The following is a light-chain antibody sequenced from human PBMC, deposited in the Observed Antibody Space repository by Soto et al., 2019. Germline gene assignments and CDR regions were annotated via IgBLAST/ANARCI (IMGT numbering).Light chain of an antibody. CDR2: DAS. J-gene: IGKJ4*01. V-gene: IGKV3-11*01. Sequence: EIVLTQSPSTLSLSPGERATLSCRASQSVSSYLAWYQQKPGQAPRLLIYDASNRATGIPARFSGSGSGTDFTLTISRQEPEDFAVYYCQQRSNWLTFGGGTKVEIK. CDR1: QSVSSY. CDR3: QQRSNWLT.